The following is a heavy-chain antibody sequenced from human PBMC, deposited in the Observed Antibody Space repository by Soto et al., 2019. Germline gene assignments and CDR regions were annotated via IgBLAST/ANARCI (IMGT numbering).Heavy chain of an antibody. J-gene: IGHJ4*02. CDR2: IYYDGST. CDR3: ARGQVVAAQH. Sequence: SETLSLTCTVSGASIRSSTFYWGWIRQPPGKGLESIANIYYDGSTYYNPSLKSRVTISVDTSKNQFSLKLSSVTAADTAVYYCARGQVVAAQHWGQGTLVTVSS. CDR1: GASIRSSTFY. D-gene: IGHD2-15*01. V-gene: IGHV4-39*01.